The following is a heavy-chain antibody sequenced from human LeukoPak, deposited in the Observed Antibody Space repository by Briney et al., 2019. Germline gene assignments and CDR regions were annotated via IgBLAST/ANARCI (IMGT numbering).Heavy chain of an antibody. J-gene: IGHJ3*02. Sequence: GGPLRLSCEASGFTFSNYSMNWVRQAPGKGLEWVSYIRSSSTTIYYADSVKGRFTISRDNAKNSLYLQMNSLRAEDTAVYYCARAKRNGFDIWGQGTMVTVSS. CDR3: ARAKRNGFDI. CDR1: GFTFSNYS. CDR2: IRSSSTTI. V-gene: IGHV3-48*01.